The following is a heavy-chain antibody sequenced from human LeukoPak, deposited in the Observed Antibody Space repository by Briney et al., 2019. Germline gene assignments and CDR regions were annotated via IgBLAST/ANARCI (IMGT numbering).Heavy chain of an antibody. CDR2: INPSGGST. D-gene: IGHD3-22*01. V-gene: IGHV1-46*01. Sequence: GASVKVSCKASGYTFINYYVHWVRQAPGQGLQWLGMINPSGGSTVYAQMLQGRLTMTTDMSTRTVYMELNSLTSEDTAVYYCARRRTTQSYASSGFYPRDYWGQGTLVTVSS. CDR1: GYTFINYY. CDR3: ARRRTTQSYASSGFYPRDY. J-gene: IGHJ4*02.